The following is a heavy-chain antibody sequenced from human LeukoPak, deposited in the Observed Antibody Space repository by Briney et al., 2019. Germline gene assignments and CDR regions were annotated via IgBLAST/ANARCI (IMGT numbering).Heavy chain of an antibody. V-gene: IGHV3-21*01. D-gene: IGHD3-22*01. CDR1: GFTFSSYS. CDR3: ARERYYNDISGFDY. Sequence: GGSLRLSCAASGFTFSSYSMNWVRQAPGKGLEWVSSISSSSSYIYYADSVKGRFTISRDNAKSSLYLQMNSLRAEDTAVYYCARERYYNDISGFDYWGQGTLVTVSS. J-gene: IGHJ4*02. CDR2: ISSSSSYI.